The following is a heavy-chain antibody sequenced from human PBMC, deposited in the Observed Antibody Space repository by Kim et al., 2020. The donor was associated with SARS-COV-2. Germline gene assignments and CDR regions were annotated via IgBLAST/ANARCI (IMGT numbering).Heavy chain of an antibody. CDR3: ARDFKKDIVLMVYGEYYFDY. V-gene: IGHV3-48*02. CDR2: ISSSSTI. CDR1: GFTFSSYS. Sequence: GGSLRLSCAASGFTFSSYSMNWVRQAPGKGLEWVSYISSSSTIYYADSVKGRFTISRDNAKNSLYLQMNSLRDEDTAVYYCARDFKKDIVLMVYGEYYFDYWGQGTLVTVSS. J-gene: IGHJ4*02. D-gene: IGHD2-8*01.